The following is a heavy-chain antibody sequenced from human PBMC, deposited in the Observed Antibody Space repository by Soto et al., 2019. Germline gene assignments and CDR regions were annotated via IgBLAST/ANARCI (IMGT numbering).Heavy chain of an antibody. CDR1: GYSFTTYW. V-gene: IGHV5-10-1*01. CDR3: ARRLPDDFGDYDPTLNWFDP. CDR2: IDPSDSYT. D-gene: IGHD4-17*01. J-gene: IGHJ5*02. Sequence: PGESLKISCKGSGYSFTTYWITWVRQMPGKGLEWMGKIDPSDSYTTYSPSFQGHVTISADISINTAYLQWSSLKASDTAMYYCARRLPDDFGDYDPTLNWFDPWGQGTLVTVSS.